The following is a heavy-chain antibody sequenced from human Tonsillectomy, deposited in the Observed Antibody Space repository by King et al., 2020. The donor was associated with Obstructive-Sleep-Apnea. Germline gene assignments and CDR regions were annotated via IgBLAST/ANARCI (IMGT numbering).Heavy chain of an antibody. D-gene: IGHD3-16*02. J-gene: IGHJ4*02. CDR3: ARGSFLKPLDS. CDR2: IYYSGST. V-gene: IGHV4-59*01. CDR1: GGSISTYY. Sequence: QVQLQESGPGLVKPSETLSLTCTVSGGSISTYYWSWIRQPPGKGLEWIAYIYYSGSTNYNPSLKSRVTISVDTSKNQFSLKLSSVTAADTAVYYCARGSFLKPLDSWGQGTLVTVSS.